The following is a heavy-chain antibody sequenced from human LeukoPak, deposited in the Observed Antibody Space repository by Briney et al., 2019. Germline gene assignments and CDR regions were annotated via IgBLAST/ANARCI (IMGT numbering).Heavy chain of an antibody. CDR1: GFTFSSNA. V-gene: IGHV3-30*04. J-gene: IGHJ4*02. Sequence: GGSLRLSCAASGFTFSSNAMHWVRQAPGKGLEWVALIPYDGSNKYYADSVKGRFTISRDNSKNTLYLQMNSLKTEDTAVYYCTTDLLSLKIAVAGTEYFDYWGQGTLVTVSS. CDR2: IPYDGSNK. CDR3: TTDLLSLKIAVAGTEYFDY. D-gene: IGHD6-19*01.